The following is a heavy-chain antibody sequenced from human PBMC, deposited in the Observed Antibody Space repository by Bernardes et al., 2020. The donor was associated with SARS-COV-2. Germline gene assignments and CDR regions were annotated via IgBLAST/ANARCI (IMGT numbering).Heavy chain of an antibody. Sequence: GESLKISCEASGYNFATSWIGWVRQMPGKGLQWMGVIYAGDSDARYTPSFQGQVTMSADKSIRTVYLQWSSLKASDTAIYYCARQRYSSGWYVDYWGQGTWVTVSS. CDR2: IYAGDSDA. V-gene: IGHV5-51*01. D-gene: IGHD6-19*01. CDR3: ARQRYSSGWYVDY. J-gene: IGHJ4*02. CDR1: GYNFATSW.